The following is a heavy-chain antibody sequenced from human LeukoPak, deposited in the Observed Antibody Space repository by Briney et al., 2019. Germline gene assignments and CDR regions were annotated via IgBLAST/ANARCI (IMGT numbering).Heavy chain of an antibody. CDR1: GYTFTSYA. J-gene: IGHJ3*02. CDR2: INAGNGNT. V-gene: IGHV1-3*01. Sequence: GASVKVSCKASGYTFTSYAMHWVRQAPGQRLEWMGWINAGNGNTKYSQKFQGRVTITRDTSASTAYMELSSLRSEDTAVYYCASDYYYDSSGYQGNAFDIWGHGTMVTVSS. D-gene: IGHD3-22*01. CDR3: ASDYYYDSSGYQGNAFDI.